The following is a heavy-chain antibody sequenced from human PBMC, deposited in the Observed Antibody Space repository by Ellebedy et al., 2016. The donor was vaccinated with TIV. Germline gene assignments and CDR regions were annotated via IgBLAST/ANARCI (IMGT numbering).Heavy chain of an antibody. CDR2: ISSDGITT. CDR3: ARDMGRWLQFLAY. D-gene: IGHD5-24*01. J-gene: IGHJ4*02. Sequence: GESLKISCAASGFAFNNYNMIWVRQATGKGLERISYISSDGITTDYAGSVKGRFTISRDNAKASVYLQMNSLRAEDTAVYYCARDMGRWLQFLAYWGQGTLVTVSS. V-gene: IGHV3-48*04. CDR1: GFAFNNYN.